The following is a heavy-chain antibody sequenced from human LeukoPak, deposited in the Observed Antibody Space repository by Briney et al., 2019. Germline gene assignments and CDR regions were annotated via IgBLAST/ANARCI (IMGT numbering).Heavy chain of an antibody. CDR1: VGTFSSYA. CDR2: IITIFGTA. V-gene: IGHV1-69*13. D-gene: IGHD5-24*01. CDR3: ARDTSKRWLQKY. Sequence: GASVKLSCKASVGTFSSYAVSWVRQAPGQRLEWMGGIITIFGTANYAQKFQGRVTITADESTSTAYMELSSLRSEDTAVYYCARDTSKRWLQKYWGQGTLVTVSS. J-gene: IGHJ4*02.